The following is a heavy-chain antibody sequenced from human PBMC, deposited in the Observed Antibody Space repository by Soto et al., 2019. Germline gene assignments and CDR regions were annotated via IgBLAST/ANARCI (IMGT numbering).Heavy chain of an antibody. J-gene: IGHJ6*03. CDR2: IIPILGIA. V-gene: IGHV1-69*08. CDR1: GGTFSSYT. D-gene: IGHD3-3*01. Sequence: QVQLVQSGAEVKKPGSSVKVSCKASGGTFSSYTISWVRQAPGQGLEWMGRIIPILGIANYEQKFQGRVTITADKSTSTAYMELSSLRSEDTAVYYCAREVVTIFGVVPHYYYMDVWGKGTTVTVSS. CDR3: AREVVTIFGVVPHYYYMDV.